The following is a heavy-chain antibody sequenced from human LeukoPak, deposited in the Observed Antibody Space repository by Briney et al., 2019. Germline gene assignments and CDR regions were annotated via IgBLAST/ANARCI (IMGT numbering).Heavy chain of an antibody. V-gene: IGHV3-23*01. J-gene: IGHJ4*02. D-gene: IGHD6-13*01. CDR3: AKRGIASEASFDF. CDR1: GFSISNYA. Sequence: GGSLRLSCAASGFSISNYAMSWVRQGPGRGLEWVSTISISVDDIFYEDSVKGRFTISRDNSKNTVYLQMNSLRADDTALYYCAKRGIASEASFDFWGQGTLVTVSS. CDR2: ISISVDDI.